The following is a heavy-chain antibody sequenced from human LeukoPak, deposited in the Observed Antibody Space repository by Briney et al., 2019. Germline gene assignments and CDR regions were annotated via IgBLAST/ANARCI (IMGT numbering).Heavy chain of an antibody. CDR1: GYTFTGYY. D-gene: IGHD3-10*01. CDR2: INPNSGGT. CDR3: ARDPKGGDYYYYMDV. V-gene: IGHV1-2*02. J-gene: IGHJ6*03. Sequence: ASVKVSCKASGYTFTGYYMHWVRQAPGQGLEWMGWINPNSGGTNYAQKFQGRVTMTRDTSISTAYMELSRLRSDDTAVYYCARDPKGGDYYYYMDVWGKGTTVTVSS.